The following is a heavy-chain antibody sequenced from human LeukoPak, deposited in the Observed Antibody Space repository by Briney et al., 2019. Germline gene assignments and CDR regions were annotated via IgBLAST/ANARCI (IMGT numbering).Heavy chain of an antibody. J-gene: IGHJ4*02. Sequence: GESLKISCQASGYSFTSYWIGWVRQTPEKGLEWMGILYPADSDTRYNPSFQGQVTISADKSISTAYLQWSSLKASDTAMYYCARSSGGYLRTYFDYWGQGTLVTVSS. CDR1: GYSFTSYW. CDR3: ARSSGGYLRTYFDY. V-gene: IGHV5-51*01. D-gene: IGHD1-26*01. CDR2: LYPADSDT.